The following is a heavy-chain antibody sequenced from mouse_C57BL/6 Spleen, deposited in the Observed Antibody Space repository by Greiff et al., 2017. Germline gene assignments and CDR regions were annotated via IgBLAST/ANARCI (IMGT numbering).Heavy chain of an antibody. Sequence: QVQLQQPGAELVKPGASVKLSCKASGYTFTSYWMHWVKQRPGQGLEWIGMIHPNSGSTNYNEKFKSKATLTVDKSSSTAYMQLSSLTSEDSAVYYCARSQTGYYAMDYWGQGTSVTVSS. CDR1: GYTFTSYW. J-gene: IGHJ4*01. D-gene: IGHD4-1*01. V-gene: IGHV1-64*01. CDR3: ARSQTGYYAMDY. CDR2: IHPNSGST.